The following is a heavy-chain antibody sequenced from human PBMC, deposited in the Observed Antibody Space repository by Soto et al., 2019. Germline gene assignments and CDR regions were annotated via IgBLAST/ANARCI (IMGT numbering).Heavy chain of an antibody. CDR1: GFTFSSYG. CDR2: ISYDGSNK. D-gene: IGHD5-12*01. J-gene: IGHJ4*02. CDR3: AKDREHGYHNQYYCDC. Sequence: QVQLVESGGGVVQPGRSLRLSCAASGFTFSSYGMHWVRQAPGKGLEWVAVISYDGSNKYYADSVKGRFTISRDNSKNTLYLQMNSLRAEDTAVYYCAKDREHGYHNQYYCDCWGRGTLVTVSS. V-gene: IGHV3-30*18.